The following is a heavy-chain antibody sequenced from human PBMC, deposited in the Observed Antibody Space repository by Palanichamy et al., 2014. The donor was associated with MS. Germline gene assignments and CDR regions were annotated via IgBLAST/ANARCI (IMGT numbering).Heavy chain of an antibody. D-gene: IGHD5-12*01. CDR1: GFSFDDYA. J-gene: IGHJ4*02. Sequence: EVQLVGSGGGLVQPGRSLRLSCAASGFSFDDYALHWVRQAPGKGLEWVSGISWNSGSVGYADSVKGRFTISRDNAKNSLYLQMDSLRAEDTALYYCARRSGYYQFDYWGQGTLVTVSS. V-gene: IGHV3-9*01. CDR3: ARRSGYYQFDY. CDR2: ISWNSGSV.